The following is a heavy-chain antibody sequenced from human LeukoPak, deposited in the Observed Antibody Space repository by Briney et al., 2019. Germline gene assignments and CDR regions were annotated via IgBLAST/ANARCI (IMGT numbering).Heavy chain of an antibody. J-gene: IGHJ4*02. D-gene: IGHD2-21*02. CDR1: GFTVSSNY. V-gene: IGHV3-53*05. CDR3: AKARGVVVTATPHDY. Sequence: PGGSLRLSCAASGFTVSSNYMSWVRQAPGKGLEWVSIIYSGGSTFYADSVKGRFTISRDNSKNTLYLQMNSLRAEDTAVYYCAKARGVVVTATPHDYWGQGTLVTVSS. CDR2: IYSGGST.